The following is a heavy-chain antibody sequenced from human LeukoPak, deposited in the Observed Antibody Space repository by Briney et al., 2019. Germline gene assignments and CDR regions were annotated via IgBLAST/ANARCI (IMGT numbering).Heavy chain of an antibody. Sequence: GGSLRLSCAASGFTFSSYWMSWVRQAPGKGLEWVANIKQDGREKYYVDSVKGRFTISRDNAKNSLYLQMNSLRAEDTAVYYCARNVGFWSGYFDYWGQGTLVTVSS. CDR2: IKQDGREK. V-gene: IGHV3-7*01. CDR1: GFTFSSYW. J-gene: IGHJ4*02. D-gene: IGHD3-3*01. CDR3: ARNVGFWSGYFDY.